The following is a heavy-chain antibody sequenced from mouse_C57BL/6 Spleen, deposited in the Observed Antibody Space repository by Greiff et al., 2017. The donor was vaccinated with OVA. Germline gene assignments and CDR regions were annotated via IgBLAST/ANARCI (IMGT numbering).Heavy chain of an antibody. CDR2: IDPSDSYT. D-gene: IGHD3-3*01. J-gene: IGHJ2*01. V-gene: IGHV1-69*01. Sequence: VQGVESGPELVMPGASVKLSCKASGYTFTSYWMHWVKQRPGQGLEWIGEIDPSDSYTNYNQKFKGKSTLTVDKSSSTAYMQLSSLTSEDSAVYYCARGDVDYWGQGTTLTVSS. CDR3: ARGDVDY. CDR1: GYTFTSYW.